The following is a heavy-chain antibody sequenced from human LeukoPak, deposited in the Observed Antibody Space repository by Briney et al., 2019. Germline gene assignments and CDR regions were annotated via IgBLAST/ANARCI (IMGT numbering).Heavy chain of an antibody. CDR1: GGSVSSGSYY. Sequence: SETLSLTCTVSGGSVSSGSYYWSRIRQPPGKGLEWIGYIYYSGSTNYNPSLKSRVTISVDTSKNQFSLKLSSVTAADTAVYYCARGISSGWSRAVGYWGQGTLVTVSS. CDR2: IYYSGST. CDR3: ARGISSGWSRAVGY. D-gene: IGHD6-19*01. V-gene: IGHV4-61*01. J-gene: IGHJ4*02.